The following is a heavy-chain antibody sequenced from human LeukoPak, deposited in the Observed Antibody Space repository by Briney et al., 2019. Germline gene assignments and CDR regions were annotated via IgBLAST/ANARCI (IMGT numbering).Heavy chain of an antibody. V-gene: IGHV4-34*01. CDR1: GGSFSGYY. Sequence: SETLSLTCAVYGGSFSGYYWSWIRQPPGKGLEWIGEINHSGSTNYNPSLKSRVTISADTSKNQFSLKLSSVTAADTAVYYCARGMVATRSNDYWGQGTLVTVSS. J-gene: IGHJ4*02. CDR3: ARGMVATRSNDY. D-gene: IGHD5-12*01. CDR2: INHSGST.